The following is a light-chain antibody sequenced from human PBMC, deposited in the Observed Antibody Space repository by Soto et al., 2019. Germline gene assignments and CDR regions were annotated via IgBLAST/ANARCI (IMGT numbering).Light chain of an antibody. Sequence: EIVLTQSPGTLSSSPGERATLSCRASQSVSSSYLAWYQKKPGQAPMLLIYGASSRATGIPDRFSGSGSGTDFNLTISRLEPEDFAVYYCQQYGSSPPMYTFGQGTKLEIK. CDR1: QSVSSSY. CDR2: GAS. J-gene: IGKJ2*01. V-gene: IGKV3-20*01. CDR3: QQYGSSPPMYT.